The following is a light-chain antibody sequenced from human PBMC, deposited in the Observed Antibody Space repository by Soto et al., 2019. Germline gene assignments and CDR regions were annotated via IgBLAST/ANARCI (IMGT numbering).Light chain of an antibody. CDR2: LGS. CDR3: LQAL. Sequence: DIEMTQSPLSLPVTPGEPASISCRSSQSLLHSNGYNYLDWYLQKPGQSPQLLIYLGSNRASGVPDRFRGSGSGTDFTLKISRVEAEDVGLYYCLQALFGGGTKVEIK. CDR1: QSLLHSNGYNY. J-gene: IGKJ4*01. V-gene: IGKV2-28*01.